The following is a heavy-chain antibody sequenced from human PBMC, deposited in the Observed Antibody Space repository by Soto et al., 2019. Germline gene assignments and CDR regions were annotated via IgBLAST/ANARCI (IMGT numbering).Heavy chain of an antibody. J-gene: IGHJ3*02. CDR2: IYSGGST. D-gene: IGHD4-17*01. CDR3: ASARTTVNTDAFDM. Sequence: EVQLVETGGGLIQPGGSLRLSCAASGFTVRGTYMSWVRQAPGKGLEWVSGIYSGGSTFSADSVKGRFTISRDNSKNTLYLQMNSLRAEDTAVYYCASARTTVNTDAFDMWGQGTMVTVSS. V-gene: IGHV3-53*02. CDR1: GFTVRGTY.